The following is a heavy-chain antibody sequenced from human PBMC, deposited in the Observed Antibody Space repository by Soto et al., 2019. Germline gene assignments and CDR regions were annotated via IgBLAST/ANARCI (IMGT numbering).Heavy chain of an antibody. CDR3: ANGWGGLAIFEY. D-gene: IGHD6-13*01. Sequence: QVQLVESGGGVVQPGRSVRLSCVASEFTFSSYGMNWVRQAPGKGLEWVAGISYDGSKKYYADSVKGRFTISRDNSKNTLFLEMNSLRPEDMAVYYCANGWGGLAIFEYWGQGTLVTVSS. CDR2: ISYDGSKK. V-gene: IGHV3-30*18. CDR1: EFTFSSYG. J-gene: IGHJ4*02.